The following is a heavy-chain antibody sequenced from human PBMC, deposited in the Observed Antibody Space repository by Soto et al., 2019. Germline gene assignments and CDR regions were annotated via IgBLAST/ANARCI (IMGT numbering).Heavy chain of an antibody. CDR2: IYYSGST. CDR1: GGSISSGDYY. D-gene: IGHD2-21*02. Sequence: PSETLSLTCTVSGGSISSGDYYWSWIRQPPXKGLEWIGYIYYSGSTYYNPSLKSRVTISVDTSKNQFSLKLSSVTAADTAVYYCARVNCGGDCYSFLYYYYGMDVWGQGTTVTVSS. V-gene: IGHV4-30-4*01. J-gene: IGHJ6*02. CDR3: ARVNCGGDCYSFLYYYYGMDV.